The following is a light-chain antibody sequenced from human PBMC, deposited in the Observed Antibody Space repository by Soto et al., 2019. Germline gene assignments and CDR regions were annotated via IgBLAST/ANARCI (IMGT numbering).Light chain of an antibody. CDR1: NIGSKS. V-gene: IGLV3-21*02. J-gene: IGLJ3*02. CDR2: DDS. Sequence: SYELTQPPSVSVAPGQTARITCGGKNIGSKSVHWYQQKPGQAPVLVVYDDSDRPSGIPERFSGSNSGSTATLTVSRVEAGDEADYYCQVWDSSSDHPVFGGGTKLTVL. CDR3: QVWDSSSDHPV.